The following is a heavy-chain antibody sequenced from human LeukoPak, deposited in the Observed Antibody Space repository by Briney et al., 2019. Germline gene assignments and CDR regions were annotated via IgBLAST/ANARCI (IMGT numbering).Heavy chain of an antibody. Sequence: GGSLRLSCAASGFTFDDYAMHWVRQAPGKGLEWVSGISWNSGSIGYADSVKGRFAISRDNSNNMLYLQMNSLRAEDTAVYYCAKRAAMSGATYYFDYWGQGTLVTVSS. CDR1: GFTFDDYA. CDR2: ISWNSGSI. V-gene: IGHV3-9*01. CDR3: AKRAAMSGATYYFDY. D-gene: IGHD2-2*01. J-gene: IGHJ4*02.